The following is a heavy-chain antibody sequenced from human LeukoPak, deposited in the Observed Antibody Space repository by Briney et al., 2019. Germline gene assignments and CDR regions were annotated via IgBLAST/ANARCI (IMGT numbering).Heavy chain of an antibody. V-gene: IGHV4-34*01. CDR1: GGSFSGYY. CDR3: ARDYVGVAGTFDY. CDR2: VNHGGST. Sequence: SETLSLTCAVYGGSFSGYYWSWIRQPPGKGLEWIGEVNHGGSTNYNPSLKSRVTISIDTSKNQFSPKLSSVTAADTAVYYCARDYVGVAGTFDYWGQGTLVTVSS. J-gene: IGHJ4*02. D-gene: IGHD6-19*01.